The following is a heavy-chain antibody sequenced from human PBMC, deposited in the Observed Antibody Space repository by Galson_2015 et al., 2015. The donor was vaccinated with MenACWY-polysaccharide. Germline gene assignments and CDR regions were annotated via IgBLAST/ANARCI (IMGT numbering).Heavy chain of an antibody. CDR3: TKDRALEGLEKVFYCLDG. CDR1: GFTFTDYA. J-gene: IGHJ6*02. V-gene: IGHV3-30*18. D-gene: IGHD2/OR15-2a*01. Sequence: SLRLSCAVSGFTFTDYAMHWVRQAPGKGLDWVAVISYDGSKQYYADSVKGRVTVSRDDSKNTVYLQMNSPRPDDTAVYFCTKDRALEGLEKVFYCLDGWGQGTPVIVSS. CDR2: ISYDGSKQ.